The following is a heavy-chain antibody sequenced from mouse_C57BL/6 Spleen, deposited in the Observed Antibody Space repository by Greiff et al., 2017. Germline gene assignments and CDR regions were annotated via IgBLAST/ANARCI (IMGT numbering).Heavy chain of an antibody. CDR1: GYTFTDYE. D-gene: IGHD1-2*01. J-gene: IGHJ3*01. V-gene: IGHV1-15*01. CDR3: TRERTTAQGPFAY. CDR2: IDPETGGT. Sequence: QVHVKQSGAELVRPGASVTLSCKASGYTFTDYEMHWVKQTPVHGLEWIGAIDPETGGTAYNQKFKGKAILTADKASSTAYMELRSLTSEDSAVYYCTRERTTAQGPFAYWGQGTLVTVSA.